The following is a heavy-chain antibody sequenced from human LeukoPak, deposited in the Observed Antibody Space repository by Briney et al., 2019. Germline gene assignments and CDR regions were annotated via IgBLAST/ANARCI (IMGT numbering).Heavy chain of an antibody. CDR3: ARTSYDSSGYYWILGY. Sequence: PGRSLRLSCAASGFTFSSYAMHWVRQAPGKGLEWVAVISYDGSNKYYADSVKGRFTISRDNSKNTLYLQMNSLRAEDTAVYYCARTSYDSSGYYWILGYWGQGTLVTVSS. J-gene: IGHJ4*02. V-gene: IGHV3-30*04. D-gene: IGHD3-22*01. CDR1: GFTFSSYA. CDR2: ISYDGSNK.